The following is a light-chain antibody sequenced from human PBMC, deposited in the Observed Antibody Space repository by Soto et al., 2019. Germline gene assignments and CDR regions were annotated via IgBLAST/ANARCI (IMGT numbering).Light chain of an antibody. Sequence: EIVLTQSPATMSLSPGERATLSCRASQRVSSYLAWYQQKPGQAPRLLIYDASHRATGTPARISGSGSGTDFTLTISSLEPEDFAFYYCQQRSNWPITFGQGTRLEI. J-gene: IGKJ5*01. CDR3: QQRSNWPIT. CDR2: DAS. CDR1: QRVSSY. V-gene: IGKV3-11*01.